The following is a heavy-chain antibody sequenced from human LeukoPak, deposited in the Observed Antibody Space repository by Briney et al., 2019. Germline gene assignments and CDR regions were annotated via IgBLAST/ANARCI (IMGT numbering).Heavy chain of an antibody. J-gene: IGHJ6*03. D-gene: IGHD2-15*01. CDR2: ISSSSSYI. Sequence: GGSLRLSCAASGFTFSSYSMNWVRQAPGKGLEWVSSISSSSSYIYSADSVKGRFTISRDNAKKSLYLQMNRLRAEDTAVYFCARLYRRLSRKSGVAAKGRYYYMDVWGKGTTVTISS. V-gene: IGHV3-21*01. CDR3: ARLYRRLSRKSGVAAKGRYYYMDV. CDR1: GFTFSSYS.